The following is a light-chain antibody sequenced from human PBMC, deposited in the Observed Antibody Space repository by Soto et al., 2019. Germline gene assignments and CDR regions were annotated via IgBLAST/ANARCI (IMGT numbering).Light chain of an antibody. CDR2: RNN. J-gene: IGLJ1*01. V-gene: IGLV1-47*01. CDR1: SSNIGSNY. Sequence: QSALTQPPSASGTPGQRVTISCSGRSSNIGSNYVYWYQQLPGTAPKLLIYRNNQRPSGVPDRFSGSKSGTSASPAISGLRSEDEADYYCAAWDDSLSGYVFGTGTKVTVL. CDR3: AAWDDSLSGYV.